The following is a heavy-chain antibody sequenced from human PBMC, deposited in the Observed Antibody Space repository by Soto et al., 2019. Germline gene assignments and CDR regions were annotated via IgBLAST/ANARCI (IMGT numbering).Heavy chain of an antibody. D-gene: IGHD2-21*02. CDR2: ISSNGGST. Sequence: EVQLLESGGGWVQPGGSLRLSCSASGFTFSSYAMHWVRQAPGKGLEYVSAISSNGGSTYYADSVKGRFTISRDNSKNTLYLQMSSLRAEDTAVYYCVKSVRVVTPHLDYWGLGTLVTVSS. J-gene: IGHJ4*02. CDR3: VKSVRVVTPHLDY. V-gene: IGHV3-64D*08. CDR1: GFTFSSYA.